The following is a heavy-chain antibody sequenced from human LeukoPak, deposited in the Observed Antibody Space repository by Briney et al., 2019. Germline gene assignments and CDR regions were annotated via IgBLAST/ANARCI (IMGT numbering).Heavy chain of an antibody. J-gene: IGHJ6*02. CDR2: INHSRST. D-gene: IGHD3-16*01. CDR1: GGSFSGYY. Sequence: SETLSLTCAVYGGSFSGYYWSWIRQPPEKGLEWIGEINHSRSTNYNPSLKSRVTISVDTSKNQFSLKLSSVTAADTAVYYCARMGGARVYYYGMDVWGQGTTVTVSS. V-gene: IGHV4-34*01. CDR3: ARMGGARVYYYGMDV.